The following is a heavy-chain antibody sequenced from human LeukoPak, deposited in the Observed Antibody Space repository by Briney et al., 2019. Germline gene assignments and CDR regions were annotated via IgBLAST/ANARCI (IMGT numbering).Heavy chain of an antibody. D-gene: IGHD5-12*01. CDR2: IDHSGST. CDR3: AREDSGYDTLDY. CDR1: GGSFNGYY. Sequence: SETLSLTCAVYGGSFNGYYWSWIRQPPGKGLEWIGEIDHSGSTNYNPSLKSRVTISVDTSKNQFSLKLSSVTAADTAVYYCAREDSGYDTLDYWGQGTLVTVSS. V-gene: IGHV4-34*01. J-gene: IGHJ4*02.